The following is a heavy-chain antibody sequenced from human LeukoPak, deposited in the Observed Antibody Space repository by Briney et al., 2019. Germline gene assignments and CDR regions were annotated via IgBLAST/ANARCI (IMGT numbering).Heavy chain of an antibody. CDR1: GFTFSSYS. Sequence: PGGSLRLSCAASGFTFSSYSMKWVRQAPGRGLEWVSSISSSSSYIYYADSVKGRFTISRDNAKNSLYLQMNSLRAEDTAVYYCASSGELLAYFDYWGQGTLVTVSS. D-gene: IGHD1-26*01. CDR3: ASSGELLAYFDY. CDR2: ISSSSSYI. V-gene: IGHV3-21*01. J-gene: IGHJ4*02.